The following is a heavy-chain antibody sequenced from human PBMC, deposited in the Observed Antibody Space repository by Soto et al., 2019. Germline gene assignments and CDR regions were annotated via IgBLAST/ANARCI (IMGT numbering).Heavy chain of an antibody. CDR1: GFTFSNYG. Sequence: PGGSLRLSCAASGFTFSNYGMHWVRQAPGKGLEWVAIISYDGDNEYYADSVRGRFTISRDNSKNTLYLQTSSLRHEDTAVYYCAKDNCISTSCYRLYNWFDPWGQGTLVTVSS. V-gene: IGHV3-30*18. CDR3: AKDNCISTSCYRLYNWFDP. D-gene: IGHD2-2*01. CDR2: ISYDGDNE. J-gene: IGHJ5*02.